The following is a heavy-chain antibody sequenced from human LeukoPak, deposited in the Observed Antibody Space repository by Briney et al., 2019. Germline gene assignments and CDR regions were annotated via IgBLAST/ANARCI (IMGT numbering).Heavy chain of an antibody. CDR2: IYTSGST. Sequence: PSETLSLTCTVSGGSISSGSYYWSWIRQPAGKGLEWIGRIYTSGSTNYSPSLKSRVTISVDTSKNQFSLKLSSVTAADTAVYYCARGLATRGRKWFDPWGQGTLVTVS. V-gene: IGHV4-61*02. CDR1: GGSISSGSYY. J-gene: IGHJ5*02. CDR3: ARGLATRGRKWFDP. D-gene: IGHD3-10*01.